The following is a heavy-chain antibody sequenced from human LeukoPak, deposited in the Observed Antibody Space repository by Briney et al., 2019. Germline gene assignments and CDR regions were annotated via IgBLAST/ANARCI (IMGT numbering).Heavy chain of an antibody. D-gene: IGHD3-9*01. V-gene: IGHV3-30*03. J-gene: IGHJ4*02. CDR1: GFTFSSYG. Sequence: GETRRLSWAATGFTFSSYGVHGLRQAPGKGMEGRAVISYDGSNKYYADSVKGRFTISRDNSKHTLYLQMNSLRAEDTAFFFSSRRRHTRFSLKGLDYWGQGTLVTVSS. CDR2: ISYDGSNK. CDR3: SRRRHTRFSLKGLDY.